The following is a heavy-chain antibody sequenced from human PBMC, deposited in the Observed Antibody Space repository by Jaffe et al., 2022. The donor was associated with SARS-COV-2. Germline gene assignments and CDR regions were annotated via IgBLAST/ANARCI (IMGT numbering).Heavy chain of an antibody. Sequence: EVQLVESGGGLVKPGGSLRLSCAASGFTFSSYNMNWVRQAPGKGLEWVSSVSSSSNYIYYADSVKGRFTISRDNAKNSLYLEMNTLRVEDTAVYYCARDADSGWYYGMDVWGQGTTVTVSS. J-gene: IGHJ6*02. CDR3: ARDADSGWYYGMDV. D-gene: IGHD6-19*01. V-gene: IGHV3-21*01. CDR2: VSSSSNYI. CDR1: GFTFSSYN.